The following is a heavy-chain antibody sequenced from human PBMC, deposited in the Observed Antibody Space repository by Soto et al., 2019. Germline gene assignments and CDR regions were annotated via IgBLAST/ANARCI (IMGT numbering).Heavy chain of an antibody. J-gene: IGHJ4*02. V-gene: IGHV2-5*02. CDR1: GFSLNTSGVG. Sequence: QTTLKVSGPTLVKPTQTLTLTCTFSGFSLNTSGVGVGWIRQPPGKALEWLALVFWDDENRYRPSLRSRLSTTQDTSGSQVVLTMTNLAPMDTGTYYCALRPSVYGSGNSFGFHFDHWGQGILVTVSS. CDR2: VFWDDEN. D-gene: IGHD3-10*01. CDR3: ALRPSVYGSGNSFGFHFDH.